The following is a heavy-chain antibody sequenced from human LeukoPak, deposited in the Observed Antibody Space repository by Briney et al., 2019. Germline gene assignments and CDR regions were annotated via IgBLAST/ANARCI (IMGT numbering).Heavy chain of an antibody. D-gene: IGHD4-11*01. CDR1: GFTFSDYY. Sequence: PGGSLRLSCAASGFTFSDYYMSWIRQAPGKGLEWDSYISSSGSTIYYADSVKGRFTISRDNAKNSLYLQMNSLRAEDTAVYYCAREDYSNYVVDPWGQGTLVTVSS. V-gene: IGHV3-11*01. J-gene: IGHJ5*02. CDR3: AREDYSNYVVDP. CDR2: ISSSGSTI.